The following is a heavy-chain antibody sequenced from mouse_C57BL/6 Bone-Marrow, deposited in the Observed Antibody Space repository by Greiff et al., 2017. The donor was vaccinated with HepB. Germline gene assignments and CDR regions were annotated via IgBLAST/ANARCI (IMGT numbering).Heavy chain of an antibody. V-gene: IGHV5-12*01. J-gene: IGHJ4*01. CDR2: ISNGGGST. D-gene: IGHD1-1*01. Sequence: EVKLVESGGGLVQPGGSLKLSCAASGFTFSDYYMYWVRQTPEKRLEWVAYISNGGGSTYYPDTVKGRFTISRDNAKNTLYLQMSRLKSEDTAMYYCASPYYYGSRVGYYAMDYWGQGTSVTVSS. CDR3: ASPYYYGSRVGYYAMDY. CDR1: GFTFSDYY.